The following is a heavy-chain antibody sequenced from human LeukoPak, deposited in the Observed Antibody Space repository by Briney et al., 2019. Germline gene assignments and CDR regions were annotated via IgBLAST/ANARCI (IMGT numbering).Heavy chain of an antibody. CDR1: GFAFSRYD. CDR3: AGAGSETQWRAFDF. J-gene: IGHJ4*02. V-gene: IGHV3-13*01. Sequence: GGSLRLSCAASGFAFSRYDMHWVRQATGKGLEWVSGIGTAGDTYYAGSVKGRFTISRENAKNSLYLQMNSLTAGDTAVFYCAGAGSETQWRAFDFWGQGALVTVFS. D-gene: IGHD6-19*01. CDR2: IGTAGDT.